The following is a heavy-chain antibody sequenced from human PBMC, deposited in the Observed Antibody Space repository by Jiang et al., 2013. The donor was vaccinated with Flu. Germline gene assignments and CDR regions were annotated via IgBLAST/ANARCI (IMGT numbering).Heavy chain of an antibody. D-gene: IGHD6-6*01. V-gene: IGHV1-46*03. CDR3: AKQGAARPSNYYYYGMDV. Sequence: SVKVSCKASGYTFTSYYMHWVRQAPGQGLEWMGIINPSGGSTSYAQKFQGRVTMTRDTSTSTVYMELSSLRSEDTAVYYCAKQGAARPSNYYYYGMDVWGQGTTVTVSS. J-gene: IGHJ6*02. CDR1: GYTFTSYY. CDR2: INPSGGST.